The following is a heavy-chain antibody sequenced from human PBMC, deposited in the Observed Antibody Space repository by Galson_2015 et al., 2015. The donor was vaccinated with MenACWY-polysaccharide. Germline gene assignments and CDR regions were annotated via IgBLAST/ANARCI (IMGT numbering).Heavy chain of an antibody. CDR3: ARIRYYDYYMDV. Sequence: ECLALTYWDDDNRYSPSLKSRLTISKDTSKNQVVLRMTNMDPVDTGTYYCARIRYYDYYMDVWGKGTTVTVSS. CDR2: TYWDDDN. V-gene: IGHV2-5*02. J-gene: IGHJ6*03.